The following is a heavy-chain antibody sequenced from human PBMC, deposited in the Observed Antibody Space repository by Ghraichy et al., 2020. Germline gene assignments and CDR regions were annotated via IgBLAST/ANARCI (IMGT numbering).Heavy chain of an antibody. Sequence: SETLSLTCTVSGGSVSSGSYYWSWIRQPPGKGLEWIGYIYYSGSTNYNPSLKSRVTISVDTSKNQFSLKLSSVTAADTAVYYCARETGDDSSGYTLDYWGQGTLVTVSS. V-gene: IGHV4-61*01. CDR1: GGSVSSGSYY. CDR2: IYYSGST. CDR3: ARETGDDSSGYTLDY. J-gene: IGHJ4*02. D-gene: IGHD3-22*01.